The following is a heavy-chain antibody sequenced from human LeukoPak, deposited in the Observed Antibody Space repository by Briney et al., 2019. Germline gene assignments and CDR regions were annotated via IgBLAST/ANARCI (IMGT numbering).Heavy chain of an antibody. D-gene: IGHD3-22*01. J-gene: IGHJ4*02. CDR2: ISGSGGST. CDR1: GFTFSSYA. V-gene: IGHV3-23*01. CDR3: AKVLSYDSSGYYYEGFFFDY. Sequence: PGGSLRLSCAASGFTFSSYAMSWVRQAPGKGLEWVSAISGSGGSTYYADSVKGWFTISRDNSKNTLYLQMNSLRAEDTAVYYCAKVLSYDSSGYYYEGFFFDYWGQGTLVTVSS.